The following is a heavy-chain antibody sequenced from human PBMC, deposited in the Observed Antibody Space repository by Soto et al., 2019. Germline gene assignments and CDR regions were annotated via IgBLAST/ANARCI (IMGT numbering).Heavy chain of an antibody. V-gene: IGHV3-33*01. J-gene: IGHJ5*02. D-gene: IGHD3-3*01. CDR2: IWYDGSNE. CDR3: ARDGYDFWTGYWFDL. CDR1: GFTFRNYA. Sequence: QVHLVESGGGVVQPGRSLRLSCGSSGFTFRNYALHWVRQAPGKGLEWVALIWYDGSNEFYADSVKGRFTISRDNSKSTLFLQMNSLRAEDTAVYYCARDGYDFWTGYWFDLWGQGTPVTVSS.